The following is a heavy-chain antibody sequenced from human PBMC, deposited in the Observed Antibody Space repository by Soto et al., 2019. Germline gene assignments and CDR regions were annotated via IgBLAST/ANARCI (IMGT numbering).Heavy chain of an antibody. CDR1: GFTFSSYA. D-gene: IGHD2-15*01. Sequence: EVQLLESGGGLVQPGGSLRLSCAASGFTFSSYALTWVRQAPGKGLEWVSSISGSGGSTYYADSVKGRFTLSRDNSENTLYLQMNSLRAEDTAIYYCAKDGGGNCYIGFWFDPWGQGTLVTVSS. CDR3: AKDGGGNCYIGFWFDP. J-gene: IGHJ5*02. CDR2: ISGSGGST. V-gene: IGHV3-23*01.